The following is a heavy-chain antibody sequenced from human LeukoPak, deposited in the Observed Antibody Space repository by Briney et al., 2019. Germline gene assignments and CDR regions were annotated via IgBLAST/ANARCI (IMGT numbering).Heavy chain of an antibody. D-gene: IGHD2-8*01. V-gene: IGHV3-23*01. Sequence: GGSLRLSCAASGFTFSSYDMSWVRQAPGKGLEWVSGVSGSGGSTYYADSVKGRFTISRDNSKNTLYLQMNSLRAEDTGVYYCAKDRSCTNGVCHGDFDYWGQGTLVTVSS. CDR1: GFTFSSYD. CDR2: VSGSGGST. J-gene: IGHJ4*02. CDR3: AKDRSCTNGVCHGDFDY.